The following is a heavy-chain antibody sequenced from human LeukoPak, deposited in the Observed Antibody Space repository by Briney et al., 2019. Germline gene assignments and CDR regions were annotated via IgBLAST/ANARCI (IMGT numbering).Heavy chain of an antibody. CDR1: GFTFSGSA. CDR3: TSLLGYCTNDVCYNY. V-gene: IGHV3-73*01. D-gene: IGHD2-8*01. Sequence: PGGSLRLSCAASGFTFSGSAMHWVRQASGKGLGWVGRIRSEPNSYATAYAASVKGRFTISRDDSKNTAYLQMNSLKTEDTAVYYCTSLLGYCTNDVCYNYWGQGTLVTVSS. CDR2: IRSEPNSYAT. J-gene: IGHJ4*02.